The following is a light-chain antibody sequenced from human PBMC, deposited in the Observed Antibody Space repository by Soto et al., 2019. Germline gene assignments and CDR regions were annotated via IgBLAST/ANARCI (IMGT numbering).Light chain of an antibody. CDR2: DAS. CDR1: QSISTY. V-gene: IGKV3-11*01. Sequence: EIVLTQSPATLSLSPGERATLSCRASQSISTYLAWYQQQPGQAPRLLVYDASNRATGIPARFSGSGSGTDFTLTISSLAPEDFAVYYCQQRDTWWTFGQGTKVEIK. CDR3: QQRDTWWT. J-gene: IGKJ1*01.